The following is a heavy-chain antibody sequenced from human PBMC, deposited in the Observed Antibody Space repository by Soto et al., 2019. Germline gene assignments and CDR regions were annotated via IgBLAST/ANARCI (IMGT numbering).Heavy chain of an antibody. V-gene: IGHV4-31*02. CDR2: IYYNGHT. CDR1: GGSIGSRDYY. Sequence: QVQVQESGPGLVKPSQTLSLKCSVSGGSIGSRDYYWSWIRQHPEKGLEWIGSIYYNGHTDYNQSLRGRPTMSLDTSMNEFALKLTSVTAAATAVYYCARDKGGAALKGSGMDVWGQGTTVTVS. J-gene: IGHJ6*02. D-gene: IGHD3-10*01. CDR3: ARDKGGAALKGSGMDV.